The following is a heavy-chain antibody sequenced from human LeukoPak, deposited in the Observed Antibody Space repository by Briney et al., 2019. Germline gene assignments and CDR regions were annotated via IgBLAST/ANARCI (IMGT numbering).Heavy chain of an antibody. V-gene: IGHV3-23*01. CDR2: ISGSGGST. Sequence: GGSLRLSCAASGFTFSSYAMSWVRQAPGKGLEWVSAISGSGGSTYCADSVKGRFTISRDNSKNTLYLQMNSLRAEDTAVYYCAKDLRGYYGSGSYYFNWFDPWGQGTLVTVSS. D-gene: IGHD3-10*01. CDR1: GFTFSSYA. J-gene: IGHJ5*02. CDR3: AKDLRGYYGSGSYYFNWFDP.